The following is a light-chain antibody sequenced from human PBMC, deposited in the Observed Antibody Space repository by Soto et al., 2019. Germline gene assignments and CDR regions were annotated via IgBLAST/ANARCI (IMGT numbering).Light chain of an antibody. CDR2: DAS. J-gene: IGKJ4*01. CDR3: QQRSNWPPSPT. V-gene: IGKV3-11*01. CDR1: QSVSSY. Sequence: EIVLTQSPATLSLSPGERATLSCRASQSVSSYLAWYQQKPGQAPRLLIYDASNRATGIPARFSGSRSGTDFTLTISSLEPEDFAVYYCQQRSNWPPSPTFGGGTKVEIK.